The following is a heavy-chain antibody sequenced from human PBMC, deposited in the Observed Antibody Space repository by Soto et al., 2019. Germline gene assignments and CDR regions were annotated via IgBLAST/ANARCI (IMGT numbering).Heavy chain of an antibody. J-gene: IGHJ4*02. CDR2: IYYSGST. CDR3: ARGFGELSNDY. D-gene: IGHD3-10*01. V-gene: IGHV4-39*07. Sequence: SETLSVTCTVAGGSISSSSYYWVWIRQPPGKGLEWTGSIYYSGSTYYSPSLKSRVTISVDTSKNQFSLKLSSVTAADTAVYYCARGFGELSNDYWGQGTLVTVSS. CDR1: GGSISSSSYY.